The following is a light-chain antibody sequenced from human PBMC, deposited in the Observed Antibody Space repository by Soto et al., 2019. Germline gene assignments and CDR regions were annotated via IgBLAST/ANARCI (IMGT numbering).Light chain of an antibody. CDR1: SSDVGGYNY. V-gene: IGLV2-8*01. Sequence: QSVVTQPPSASGSPGQSVTISCTGTSSDVGGYNYVSWYQQHPGKAPKLMIYEVSKRPSGVPDRFSGSKSGNTASLTVSGLQAEDEADYYCSSYAGSNVVVFGTGTKVTVL. CDR3: SSYAGSNVVV. J-gene: IGLJ1*01. CDR2: EVS.